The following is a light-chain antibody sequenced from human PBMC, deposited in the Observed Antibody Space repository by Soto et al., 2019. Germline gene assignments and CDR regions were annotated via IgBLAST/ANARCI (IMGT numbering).Light chain of an antibody. Sequence: EIVMTQSPATLSVSPGERATLSCRASQSVSSNLAWYRQKPAQAPRLLIYGASTRTTGIPARFSGSGSGTEFTLTISSLQFEDFAIDFCQQYNNWPPDRTFGQGTKVEIK. CDR1: QSVSSN. V-gene: IGKV3-15*01. CDR2: GAS. CDR3: QQYNNWPPDRT. J-gene: IGKJ1*01.